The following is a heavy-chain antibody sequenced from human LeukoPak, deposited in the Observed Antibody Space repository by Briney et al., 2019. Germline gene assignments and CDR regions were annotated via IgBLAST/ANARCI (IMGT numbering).Heavy chain of an antibody. V-gene: IGHV3-43*01. J-gene: IGHJ5*02. D-gene: IGHD5-12*01. Sequence: GGSLRLSCAASGLTFADYTMHWVRQAPGKGLEWVSLISRNGVATKYADSVRGRFTISRDNAKNSLYLQMNSLRAEDTAVYYCARVSRTGLRLNWFDPWGQGTLVTVSS. CDR1: GLTFADYT. CDR3: ARVSRTGLRLNWFDP. CDR2: ISRNGVAT.